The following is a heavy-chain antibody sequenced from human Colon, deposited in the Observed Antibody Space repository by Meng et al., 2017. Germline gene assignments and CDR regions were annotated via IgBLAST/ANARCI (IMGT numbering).Heavy chain of an antibody. CDR3: ARFYGSGTFEVHDY. V-gene: IGHV4-61*01. J-gene: IGHJ4*02. D-gene: IGHD3-10*01. Sequence: QGQLQESGPGLLRASETLSRTCNVSGGSVSSASYYWSWIRQPPGKGLEWIGLIHYSGSRNYNPSLKSRVTMSVDTSKNQVSLRLTSVTAADTAVYYCARFYGSGTFEVHDYWGQGTLVTVSS. CDR2: IHYSGSR. CDR1: GGSVSSASYY.